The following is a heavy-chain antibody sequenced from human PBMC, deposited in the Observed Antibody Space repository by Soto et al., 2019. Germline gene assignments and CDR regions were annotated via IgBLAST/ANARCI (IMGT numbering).Heavy chain of an antibody. Sequence: QMVQSGAEIKEPGASVKVSCKTSGYIFVDYGIDWVRQAPGQELQWMGWIGAYHTHTKYAPKFQGRVTITSDTSARTVSMELRSLRSDDIATYYCVIQGNTLSLTNWGPGSRITVSS. J-gene: IGHJ4*02. CDR1: GYIFVDYG. CDR3: VIQGNTLSLTN. CDR2: IGAYHTHT. V-gene: IGHV1-18*03. D-gene: IGHD5-18*01.